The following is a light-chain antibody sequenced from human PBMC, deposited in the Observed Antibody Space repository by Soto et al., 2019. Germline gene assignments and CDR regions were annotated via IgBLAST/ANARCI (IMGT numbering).Light chain of an antibody. V-gene: IGKV1-5*03. CDR3: QQYNSYSRNT. CDR2: KAS. Sequence: DIQMTQSPSTLSASVGDRVTITCRASQSISSWLAWYQQKPGKAPKLLIYKASSLESGGPSRFSGSGSGTEYTLTISSLQPDDFARYYCQQYNSYSRNTFGQGTKVEI. CDR1: QSISSW. J-gene: IGKJ2*01.